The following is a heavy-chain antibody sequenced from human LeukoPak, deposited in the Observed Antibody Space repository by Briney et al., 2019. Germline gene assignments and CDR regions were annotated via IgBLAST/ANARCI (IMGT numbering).Heavy chain of an antibody. J-gene: IGHJ6*03. Sequence: GGSLRLSCAASGFTFSTYTIHWVRQAPGKGLEWVAVMSYDGNDKHYAASVKGRFTISRDDSKNTVYLQMNSLRAEDTAAYYCAREGHYDILTGYSPVEYYYYYMDVWGKGTTVTVSS. CDR3: AREGHYDILTGYSPVEYYYYYMDV. CDR2: MSYDGNDK. D-gene: IGHD3-9*01. V-gene: IGHV3-30*04. CDR1: GFTFSTYT.